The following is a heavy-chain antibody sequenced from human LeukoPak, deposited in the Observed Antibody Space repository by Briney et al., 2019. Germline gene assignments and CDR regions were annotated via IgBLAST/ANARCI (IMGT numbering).Heavy chain of an antibody. V-gene: IGHV3-73*01. Sequence: GGSLRLSCAASGFTFSGSAMHWIRQASGKELEWVGRIRSKANSYATAYAASVKGRFTISRDDSKNTAYLQMNSLKTEDTAVYYCTRHGMAPGITGVDVWGKGTTVTVSS. J-gene: IGHJ6*04. CDR1: GFTFSGSA. D-gene: IGHD1-20*01. CDR3: TRHGMAPGITGVDV. CDR2: IRSKANSYAT.